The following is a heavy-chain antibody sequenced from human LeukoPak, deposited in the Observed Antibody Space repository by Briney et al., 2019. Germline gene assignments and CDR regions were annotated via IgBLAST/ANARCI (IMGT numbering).Heavy chain of an antibody. CDR3: ARERTGYSSGWIFHY. J-gene: IGHJ4*02. V-gene: IGHV3-20*04. D-gene: IGHD6-19*01. CDR1: GFTFDDYG. CDR2: INWNGGST. Sequence: GGSLRLSCAASGFTFDDYGMSWVRQAPGKGLEWVSGINWNGGSTGYADSVKGRFTISRDNAKNSLYLQMNSLRAEDTALYYCARERTGYSSGWIFHYWGQGTLVTVSS.